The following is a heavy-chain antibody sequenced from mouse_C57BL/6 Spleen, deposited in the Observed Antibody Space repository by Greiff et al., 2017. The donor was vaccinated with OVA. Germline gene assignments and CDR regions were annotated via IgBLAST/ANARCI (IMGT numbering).Heavy chain of an antibody. CDR3: ARSPYDYGPVAY. V-gene: IGHV1-59*01. D-gene: IGHD2-4*01. J-gene: IGHJ3*01. CDR1: GYTFTSYW. CDR2: IDPSDSYT. Sequence: VQLQQSGAELVRPGTSVKLSCKASGYTFTSYWMHWVKQRPGQGLEWIGVIDPSDSYTNYNQKFKGKATLTVDTSSSTAYMQLSSLTSEDSAVYYCARSPYDYGPVAYWGQGTLVTVSA.